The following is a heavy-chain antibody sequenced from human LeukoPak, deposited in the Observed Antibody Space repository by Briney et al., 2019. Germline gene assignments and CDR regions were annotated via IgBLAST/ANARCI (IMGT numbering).Heavy chain of an antibody. Sequence: SETLSLTCTVSGGSISIYYWSCIRQPPGKALEWIGYIYYSWSTNYNPSLKSRITISLHTSTKQYSLALSSVTAADTAVYYCARAGYYTWEYDYWGQGTLITVSS. J-gene: IGHJ4*02. D-gene: IGHD2-8*01. CDR1: GGSISIYY. CDR3: ARAGYYTWEYDY. V-gene: IGHV4-59*12. CDR2: IYYSWST.